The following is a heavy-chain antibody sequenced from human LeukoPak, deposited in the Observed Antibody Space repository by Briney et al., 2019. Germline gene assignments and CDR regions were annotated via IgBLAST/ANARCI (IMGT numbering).Heavy chain of an antibody. CDR1: GFTFSSYA. V-gene: IGHV3-23*01. J-gene: IGHJ6*02. CDR3: ARDLGMDV. Sequence: SGGSLRLSYAASGFTFSSYAMSWVRQAPGKGLEWVSSVSDSGSNTYYAASVKGRFTISRENAKNSLYLQMNSLRAGDTAVYYCARDLGMDVWGQGTTVTVSS. CDR2: VSDSGSNT.